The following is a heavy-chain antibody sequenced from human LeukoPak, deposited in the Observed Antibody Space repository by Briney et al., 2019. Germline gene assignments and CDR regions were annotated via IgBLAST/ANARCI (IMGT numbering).Heavy chain of an antibody. Sequence: PVGSLRLSCAASGVTFSSYAMTWVRQAPGKGLEWVSGISGSGGNTYYTDSVRGRLSISRDNSKNTLYLQVNSLRAEDTAVYYCAKGRTEGGTLALDYWGQGTLVTVSS. CDR3: AKGRTEGGTLALDY. D-gene: IGHD6-19*01. J-gene: IGHJ4*02. V-gene: IGHV3-23*01. CDR1: GVTFSSYA. CDR2: ISGSGGNT.